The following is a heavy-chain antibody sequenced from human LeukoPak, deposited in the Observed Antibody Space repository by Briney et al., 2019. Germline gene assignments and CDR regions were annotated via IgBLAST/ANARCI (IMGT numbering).Heavy chain of an antibody. D-gene: IGHD4-23*01. J-gene: IGHJ4*02. CDR2: ISYDGVNK. CDR3: AKHRSFYGNSAVDS. CDR1: GFTFSNYG. Sequence: GGSLRLSCAASGFTFSNYGMHWVRQDPGKRLEWVALISYDGVNKYYADSVKGRFTISRDNSENTLYLQMNSLRAEDTAVYYCAKHRSFYGNSAVDSWGQGTLVTVSS. V-gene: IGHV3-30*18.